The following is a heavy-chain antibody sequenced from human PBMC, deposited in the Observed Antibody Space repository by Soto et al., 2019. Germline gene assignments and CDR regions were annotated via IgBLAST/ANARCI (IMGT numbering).Heavy chain of an antibody. CDR1: VFVFMSYW. V-gene: IGHV3-7*01. D-gene: IGHD6-19*01. J-gene: IGHJ4*02. CDR2: INQDGSEK. Sequence: TGWSLRLSCASSVFVFMSYWMSWVRQAPGKGLEWVANINQDGSEKYYVDSVRGRFIISRDNAENSLYLQMNSLRAEDTALYYCARDGVAAGLYLDNWGQGTLVTVSS. CDR3: ARDGVAAGLYLDN.